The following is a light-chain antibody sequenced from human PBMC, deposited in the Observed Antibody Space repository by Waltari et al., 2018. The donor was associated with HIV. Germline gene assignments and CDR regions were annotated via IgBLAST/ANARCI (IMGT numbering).Light chain of an antibody. CDR3: AAWDDSLSGWV. J-gene: IGLJ3*02. CDR2: RNK. Sequence: QSVLTQPPSASQTSGQRVTISCSGRSSNIGGHNVYWYPHPPGTAPKLLIYRNKQRPSGVPDRFSGSKSGASASLAISGLRSEEEADYYCAAWDDSLSGWVFGGGTKLTVL. V-gene: IGLV1-47*01. CDR1: SSNIGGHN.